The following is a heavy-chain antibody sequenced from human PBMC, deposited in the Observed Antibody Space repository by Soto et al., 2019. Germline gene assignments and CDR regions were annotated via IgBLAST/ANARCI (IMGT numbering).Heavy chain of an antibody. CDR1: GFTFSSYG. D-gene: IGHD3-10*01. V-gene: IGHV3-30*18. CDR3: AKDQFYYYGSGSSIDY. J-gene: IGHJ4*02. CDR2: ISYDGSNK. Sequence: HPGGSLRLSCAASGFTFSSYGMHWVRQAPGKGLEWVAVISYDGSNKYYADSVKGRFTISRDNSKNTLYLQMNSLRAEDTAVYYCAKDQFYYYGSGSSIDYWGQGTLVTVSS.